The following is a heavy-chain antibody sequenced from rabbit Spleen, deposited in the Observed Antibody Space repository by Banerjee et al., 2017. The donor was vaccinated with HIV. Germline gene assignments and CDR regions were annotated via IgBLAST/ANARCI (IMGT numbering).Heavy chain of an antibody. CDR2: IAGSSSGFA. CDR1: GFSFSRGYN. D-gene: IGHD8-1*01. Sequence: EQLEESGGDLVKPEGSLTLTCKASGFSFSRGYNMCCVRQAPGRGLEWISCIAGSSSGFAYSATWAKGRFTCSKTSSTTVTLQMTSLTVADTATYFCARDTGSSFSSYGMDLWGQGTLVTVS. J-gene: IGHJ6*01. CDR3: ARDTGSSFSSYGMDL. V-gene: IGHV1S45*01.